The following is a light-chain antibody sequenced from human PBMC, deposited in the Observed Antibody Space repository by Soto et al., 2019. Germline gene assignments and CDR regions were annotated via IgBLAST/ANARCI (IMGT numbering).Light chain of an antibody. J-gene: IGLJ1*01. CDR3: SSYTSSSTDDV. Sequence: QSALTQPASVSGSPGQSITISCTGTSSDVGGYNYVSWYQQHPGKAPKLVIYDVSNRPSGVSIRFSGSKSGNTASLTISGLQAEDEADYYCSSYTSSSTDDVFGTGTKLTVL. CDR2: DVS. CDR1: SSDVGGYNY. V-gene: IGLV2-14*01.